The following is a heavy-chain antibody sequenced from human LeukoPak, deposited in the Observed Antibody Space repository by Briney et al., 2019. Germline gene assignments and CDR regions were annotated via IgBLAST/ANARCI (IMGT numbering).Heavy chain of an antibody. D-gene: IGHD6-13*01. CDR1: GFTFSSNG. J-gene: IGHJ4*02. CDR2: ISYDGSKK. CDR3: AKDRSGSWAFDY. Sequence: GRSLRLSCAASGFTFSSNGMHWVRQAPGKGLEWVAVISYDGSKKYYADSVKGRFTVSRDDSKNTLYLQMNCLRAEDTAVYYCAKDRSGSWAFDYWGQGTLVTVSS. V-gene: IGHV3-30*18.